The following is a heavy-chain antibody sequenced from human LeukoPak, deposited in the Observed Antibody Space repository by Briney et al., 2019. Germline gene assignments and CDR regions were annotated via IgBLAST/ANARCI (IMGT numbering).Heavy chain of an antibody. J-gene: IGHJ2*01. Sequence: GGSLRLSCAASGFTFSSYSMNWVRQAPGKGLEWVSSISSSSSYIYYTDSVKGRFTISRDNAKNSLYLQMNSLRVDDTAVYYCARSGNTGRNWYFDLWGRGTLVTVSS. CDR2: ISSSSSYI. CDR3: ARSGNTGRNWYFDL. CDR1: GFTFSSYS. V-gene: IGHV3-21*01. D-gene: IGHD3-10*01.